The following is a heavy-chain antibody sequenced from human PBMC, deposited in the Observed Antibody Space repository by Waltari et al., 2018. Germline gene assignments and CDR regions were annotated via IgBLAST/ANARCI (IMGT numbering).Heavy chain of an antibody. J-gene: IGHJ4*02. CDR3: ARGPPRYCSSTSCSPFDY. V-gene: IGHV4-59*01. CDR1: GGSISSYY. CDR2: IYYSGST. Sequence: QVQLQELGPGLVKPSETLSLTCTVSGGSISSYYWSWIRQPPGKGLEWIGYIYYSGSTNHNPSPKSRCTISVDTAKNQFPLKLSSVTAADTAVYYCARGPPRYCSSTSCSPFDYWGQGTLVTVSS. D-gene: IGHD2-2*01.